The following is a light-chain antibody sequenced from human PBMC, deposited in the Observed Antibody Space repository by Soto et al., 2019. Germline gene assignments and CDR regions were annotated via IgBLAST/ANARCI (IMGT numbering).Light chain of an antibody. CDR1: QSVSSSY. CDR2: GAS. Sequence: IVLTQSRGTLSLSPGERATLSCRASQSVSSSYLAWYQQTPGQAPRLLIYGASRRATGIADRFSGSGSETEFTLTIRPLQCEDSALYYCHQYNNWPWTFGQGTKV. J-gene: IGKJ1*01. CDR3: HQYNNWPWT. V-gene: IGKV3-20*01.